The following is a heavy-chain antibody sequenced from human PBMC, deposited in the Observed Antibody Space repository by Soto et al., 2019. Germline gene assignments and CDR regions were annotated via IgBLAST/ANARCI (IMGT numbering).Heavy chain of an antibody. V-gene: IGHV1-69*13. D-gene: IGHD3-22*01. J-gene: IGHJ6*02. Sequence: ASVKVSCKASGGTFSSYAISWVRQAPGQGLEWMGGIIPIFGTANYAQKFQGRVTITADESTSTAYMELSSLRSEDTAVYYCATTPNYYDSSGSPTDGMDVWGQGTTVTVSS. CDR2: IIPIFGTA. CDR3: ATTPNYYDSSGSPTDGMDV. CDR1: GGTFSSYA.